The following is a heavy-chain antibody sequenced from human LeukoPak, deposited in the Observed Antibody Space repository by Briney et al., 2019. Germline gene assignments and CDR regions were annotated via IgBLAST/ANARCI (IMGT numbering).Heavy chain of an antibody. D-gene: IGHD6-13*01. J-gene: IGHJ6*02. V-gene: IGHV3-23*01. Sequence: GGSLRLSCVASGFSLSGYWMYWVRQAPGKGLEWVSAISGSGGSTYYADSVKGRFTISRDNSKNTLYLQMNSLRAEDTAVYYCASSSSWYGYYYYYGMDVWGQGTTVTVSS. CDR3: ASSSSWYGYYYYYGMDV. CDR2: ISGSGGST. CDR1: GFSLSGYW.